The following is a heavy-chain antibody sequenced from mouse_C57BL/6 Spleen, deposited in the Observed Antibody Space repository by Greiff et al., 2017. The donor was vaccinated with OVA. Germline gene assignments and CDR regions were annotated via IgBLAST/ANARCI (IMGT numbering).Heavy chain of an antibody. CDR2: INPSTGGT. CDR1: GYSFTGYY. D-gene: IGHD2-12*01. Sequence: LKESGPELVKPGASVKISCKASGYSFTGYYMNWVKQSPEKSLEWIGEINPSTGGTTYNQKFKAKATLTVDKSSSTAYMQLKSLTSEDSAVYYCARGGYNYPWFAYWGQGTLVTVSA. J-gene: IGHJ3*01. V-gene: IGHV1-42*01. CDR3: ARGGYNYPWFAY.